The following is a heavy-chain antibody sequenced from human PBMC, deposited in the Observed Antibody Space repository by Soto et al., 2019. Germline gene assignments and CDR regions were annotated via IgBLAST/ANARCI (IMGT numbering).Heavy chain of an antibody. CDR2: ISRDGSNE. Sequence: QVQLVESGGGVVQPGRSLRLSCAASGFTFSSYVIHWVRQTPGKGLEWVAFISRDGSNEYYADSVKGRFTISRDNSKNXLYLQMNSLRAEDTAVYYCARDDEGGSDCDLGYWGQGTLVTVSS. D-gene: IGHD3-10*01. CDR3: ARDDEGGSDCDLGY. CDR1: GFTFSSYV. V-gene: IGHV3-30*03. J-gene: IGHJ4*02.